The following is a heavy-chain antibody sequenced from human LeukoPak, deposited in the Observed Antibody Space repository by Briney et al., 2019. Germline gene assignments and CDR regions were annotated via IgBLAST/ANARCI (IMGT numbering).Heavy chain of an antibody. Sequence: SETLSLTCTVSGGSISSYYWSWIRQPPGKGLEWIGYIYYSGSTNYNSSLKSRVTISVDTSKNQFSLKLSSVTAADTAVYYCARDGGSTTPWDWFDPWGQGTLVTVSS. CDR2: IYYSGST. CDR3: ARDGGSTTPWDWFDP. J-gene: IGHJ5*02. D-gene: IGHD2-15*01. CDR1: GGSISSYY. V-gene: IGHV4-59*01.